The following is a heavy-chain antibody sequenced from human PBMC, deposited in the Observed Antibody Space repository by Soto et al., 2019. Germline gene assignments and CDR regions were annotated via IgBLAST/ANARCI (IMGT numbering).Heavy chain of an antibody. CDR2: ISWNSGDI. J-gene: IGHJ4*02. Sequence: EVQLVESGGGSVQPGRSLRLSCAASGFSFDDYGMHWVRQAPGKGLEWVSGISWNSGDIYYADSVKGRFTISRDNAKRSLYLQVNSLRTEDTALYYCAKDNDLDRDGPFDYWGQGILVTVSS. D-gene: IGHD2-2*03. CDR3: AKDNDLDRDGPFDY. V-gene: IGHV3-9*01. CDR1: GFSFDDYG.